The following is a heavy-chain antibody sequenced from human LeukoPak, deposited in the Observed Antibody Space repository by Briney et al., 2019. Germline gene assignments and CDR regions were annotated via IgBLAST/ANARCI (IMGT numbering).Heavy chain of an antibody. CDR3: ARGEVCYYDSSGYYYYYYYMDV. J-gene: IGHJ6*03. D-gene: IGHD3-22*01. Sequence: GGSLRLSCAASGFTFSSYWMHWVRQAPGKGLVWVSRINSDGSSTSYADSVKGRFTISRDNAKNTLYLQMNSLRAEDTAVNYCARGEVCYYDSSGYYYYYYYMDVWGKGTTVTVSS. V-gene: IGHV3-74*01. CDR2: INSDGSST. CDR1: GFTFSSYW.